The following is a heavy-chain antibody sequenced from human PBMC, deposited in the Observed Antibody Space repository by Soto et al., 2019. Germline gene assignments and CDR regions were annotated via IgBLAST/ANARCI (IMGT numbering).Heavy chain of an antibody. D-gene: IGHD3-3*01. V-gene: IGHV3-7*05. CDR1: GFTFSSYW. J-gene: IGHJ4*02. CDR3: ARDDYDFWSAHDY. CDR2: IKQDGSEK. Sequence: GGSLRLSCAASGFTFSSYWMSWVRQAPGKGLEWVANIKQDGSEKYYVDSVKGRFTISRDNAKNSLYLQMNSLRAEDTAVYYCARDDYDFWSAHDYWGQGTLVTVSS.